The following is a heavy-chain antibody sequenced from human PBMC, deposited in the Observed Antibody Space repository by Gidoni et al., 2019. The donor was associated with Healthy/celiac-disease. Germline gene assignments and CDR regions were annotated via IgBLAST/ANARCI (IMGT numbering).Heavy chain of an antibody. CDR3: ARYSRPYDYDSSGYYYDY. CDR2: IYHSGST. D-gene: IGHD3-22*01. CDR1: GYSISSYYY. Sequence: QVQLQDSGPGLVKPSDTLSLTCAVSGYSISSYYYWGWFRQHPGKGLGWIGSIYHSGSTYSNPSLKSRVTISVDTSKNKFSLKMSSVTAADTAAYYCARYSRPYDYDSSGYYYDYWGQGTLVTVSS. V-gene: IGHV4-38-2*01. J-gene: IGHJ4*02.